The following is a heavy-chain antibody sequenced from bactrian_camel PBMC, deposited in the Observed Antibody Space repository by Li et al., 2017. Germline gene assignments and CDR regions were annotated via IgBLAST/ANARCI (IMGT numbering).Heavy chain of an antibody. CDR3: AADVPFSGSWYCFRMAQVDFAY. V-gene: IGHV3S55*01. D-gene: IGHD6*01. Sequence: VQLVESGGGSVQAGGSLRLSCVASGDTYGTYCMGWFRQAPGKEREVVATIASDGTATYADSVKGRFTVSQDNANKTLYLEMNSLKSDDTATYYCAADVPFSGSWYCFRMAQVDFAYWGQ. J-gene: IGHJ6*01. CDR2: IASDGTA. CDR1: GDTYGTYC.